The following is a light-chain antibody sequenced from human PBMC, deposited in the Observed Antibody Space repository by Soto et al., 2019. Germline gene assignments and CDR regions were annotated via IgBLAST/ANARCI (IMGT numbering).Light chain of an antibody. CDR2: RTS. J-gene: IGKJ4*01. CDR1: QSVSIY. V-gene: IGKV3-20*01. CDR3: QQFDGSSRALI. Sequence: IVLTQSPATLSLSPGERATLSCRASQSVSIYLAWYQQKPGQAPRLLIYRTSTRSTGIPERFSGSGSGTDFTLTISRLEPEDFAVYFCQQFDGSSRALIFGGGTKVQI.